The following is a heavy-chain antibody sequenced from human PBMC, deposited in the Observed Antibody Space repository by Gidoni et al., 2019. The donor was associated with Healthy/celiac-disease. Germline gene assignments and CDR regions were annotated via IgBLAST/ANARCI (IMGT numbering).Heavy chain of an antibody. Sequence: QVQLQQWGAGLLKPSETLSLTCAVYGGSFRGYYWSWIRQPPGKGLEWIGEINHSGSTNYNPSLKSRVTISVDTSKNQFSLKLSSVTAADTAVYYCARGGRNTAMVRYYYYYGMDVWGQGTTVTVSS. D-gene: IGHD5-18*01. CDR1: GGSFRGYY. J-gene: IGHJ6*02. CDR2: INHSGST. CDR3: ARGGRNTAMVRYYYYYGMDV. V-gene: IGHV4-34*01.